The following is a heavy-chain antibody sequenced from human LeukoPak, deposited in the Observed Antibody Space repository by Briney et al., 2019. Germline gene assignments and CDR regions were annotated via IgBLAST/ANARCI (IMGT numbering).Heavy chain of an antibody. CDR3: ARESYYDILTGYYDAQLDY. D-gene: IGHD3-9*01. J-gene: IGHJ4*02. CDR2: IYTSGTT. CDR1: GASISSYY. Sequence: PSETLSLTCTASGASISSYYWSWIRQSAGKGLEWIGLIYTSGTTNYNPSLKSRVTMSVDTSKNQFSLKLSSVTAADTAVYYCARESYYDILTGYYDAQLDYWGQGTLVTVSS. V-gene: IGHV4-4*07.